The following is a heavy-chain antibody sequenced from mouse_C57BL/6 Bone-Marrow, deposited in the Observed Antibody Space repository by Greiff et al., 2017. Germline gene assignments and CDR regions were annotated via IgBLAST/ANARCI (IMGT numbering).Heavy chain of an antibody. J-gene: IGHJ1*03. CDR2: IYPGSGST. CDR1: GYTFTSYW. Sequence: QVQLQQPGAELVKPGASVKMSCKASGYTFTSYWITWVKQRPGQGLEWIGDIYPGSGSTNYNEKFKSKATLTVDTSSSTASLQLSSLTSEDSAVYYSAREVLDGDVLWYYDVWGTGTTVTVSS. D-gene: IGHD3-3*01. V-gene: IGHV1-55*01. CDR3: AREVLDGDVLWYYDV.